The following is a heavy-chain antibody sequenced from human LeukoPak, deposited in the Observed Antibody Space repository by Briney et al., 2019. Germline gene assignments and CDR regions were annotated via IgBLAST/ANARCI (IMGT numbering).Heavy chain of an antibody. CDR2: IYYSGST. J-gene: IGHJ5*02. CDR3: ARYFDAPGWFDP. Sequence: SETLSLTRTVSGGSISSSSYYWGWIRQPPGKGLEWIGSIYYSGSTYYNPSLKSRVTISVDTSKNQFSLKLSSVTAADTAVYYCARYFDAPGWFDPWGQGTLVTVSS. CDR1: GGSISSSSYY. V-gene: IGHV4-39*01. D-gene: IGHD3-9*01.